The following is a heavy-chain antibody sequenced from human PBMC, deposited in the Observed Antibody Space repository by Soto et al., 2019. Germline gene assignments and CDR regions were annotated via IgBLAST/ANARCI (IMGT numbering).Heavy chain of an antibody. D-gene: IGHD6-13*01. CDR2: IIPILGIA. J-gene: IGHJ4*02. V-gene: IGHV1-69*02. Sequence: QVQLVHSGAEVKKPGSSVKVSCKASGGTFSSYTISWVRQAPGQGLEWMGRIIPILGIANYAQKFQGRVTITADKSTSTAYMELSSLRSEDTAVYYCARGYSSSWYGLDYWGQGTLVTVSS. CDR1: GGTFSSYT. CDR3: ARGYSSSWYGLDY.